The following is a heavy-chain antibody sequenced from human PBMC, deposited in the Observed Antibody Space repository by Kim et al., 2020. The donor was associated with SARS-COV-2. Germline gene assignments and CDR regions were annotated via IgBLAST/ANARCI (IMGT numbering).Heavy chain of an antibody. CDR2: INPSGGST. CDR3: ARGTWGGGGWGYGSGQYNRFDP. V-gene: IGHV1-46*03. J-gene: IGHJ5*02. Sequence: ASVQVSCKASGYTFTSSHIQWVRQAPGQGLEWVGIINPSGGSTTYAQRLQGRVTMTRDTSTGTVYMELSSLRSEDTALYYCARGTWGGGGWGYGSGQYNRFDPWGQGTLVTVSS. D-gene: IGHD3-10*01. CDR1: GYTFTSSH.